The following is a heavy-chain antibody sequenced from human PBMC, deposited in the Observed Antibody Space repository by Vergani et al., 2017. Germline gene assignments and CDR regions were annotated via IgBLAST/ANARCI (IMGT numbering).Heavy chain of an antibody. V-gene: IGHV3-33*08. CDR2: IWYDGSNK. CDR1: GFTFDNYA. CDR3: AGGPNYYYYYMDV. J-gene: IGHJ6*03. Sequence: VHLLESGGGLIQPGGSLRISCAASGFTFDNYAMTWVRQAPGKGLQWVAVIWYDGSNKYYADSVKGRFTISRDNSKNTLYLQMNSLRAEDTAVYYCAGGPNYYYYYMDVWGKGTTVTVSS.